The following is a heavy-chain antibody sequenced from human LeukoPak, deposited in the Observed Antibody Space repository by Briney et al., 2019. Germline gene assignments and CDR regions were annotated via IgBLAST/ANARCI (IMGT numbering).Heavy chain of an antibody. D-gene: IGHD6-19*01. J-gene: IGHJ4*02. CDR1: GFTFSSYS. V-gene: IGHV3-21*01. CDR2: ISSSSSYI. CDR3: ASDEPSSGWSLDY. Sequence: GGSLRLSCAASGFTFSSYSMNWVRQAPGKGLEWVSSISSSSSYIYYADSVKGRFTISRDNAKNSLYLQMNSLRAEDTAVYYCASDEPSSGWSLDYWGQGTLVTVSS.